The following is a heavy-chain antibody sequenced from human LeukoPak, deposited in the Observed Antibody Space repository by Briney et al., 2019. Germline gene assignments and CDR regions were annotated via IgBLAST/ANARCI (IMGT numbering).Heavy chain of an antibody. Sequence: PSETLSLTCTVSGGSISSYYWSWIRQPPGKGLEWIGYIYYSGSTNYNPSLKSRVTISVDTSKNQFSLKLSSVTAADTAVYYCAKGYSGYDRFDPWGQGTLVTVSS. D-gene: IGHD5-12*01. CDR1: GGSISSYY. CDR2: IYYSGST. V-gene: IGHV4-59*01. CDR3: AKGYSGYDRFDP. J-gene: IGHJ5*02.